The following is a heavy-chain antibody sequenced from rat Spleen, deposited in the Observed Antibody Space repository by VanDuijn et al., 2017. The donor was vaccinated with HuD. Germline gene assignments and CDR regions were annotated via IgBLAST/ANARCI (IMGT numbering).Heavy chain of an antibody. CDR2: ITYDGSST. J-gene: IGHJ1*01. V-gene: IGHV5-29*01. CDR3: ARAGYLRDWYFDF. CDR1: GFTFSDFL. Sequence: EVQLMESGGGVVQPGKSLKLSCAASGFTFSDFLMAWVRPAPTRGLEWVATITYDGSSTYYRDSVKGRFTISRDDVKNTLYVQMDNLRSEETATYFCARAGYLRDWYFDFWGPGTMVTVSS. D-gene: IGHD2-2*01.